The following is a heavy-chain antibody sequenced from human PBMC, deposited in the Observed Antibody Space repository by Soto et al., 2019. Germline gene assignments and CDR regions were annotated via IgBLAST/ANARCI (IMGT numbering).Heavy chain of an antibody. CDR3: AKCRGGDLVVIQAATGFDP. Sequence: EVQLLESGGGLVQPGGSLRLSCAASGLTFSNSAMNWVRQAPGEGLHWVSSVSGSGGSTYYADSVKGRFTISRDNSKNTDYLQMNSQRAEVTAVYYCAKCRGGDLVVIQAATGFDPWGQGTLVTVSS. CDR1: GLTFSNSA. V-gene: IGHV3-23*01. J-gene: IGHJ5*02. D-gene: IGHD2-15*01. CDR2: VSGSGGST.